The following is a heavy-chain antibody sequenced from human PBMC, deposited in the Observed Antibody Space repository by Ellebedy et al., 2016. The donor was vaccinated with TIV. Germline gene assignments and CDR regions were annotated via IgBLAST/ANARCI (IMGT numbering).Heavy chain of an antibody. CDR3: AKEMEVVVAAVDY. D-gene: IGHD2-15*01. Sequence: PGGSLRLSCAASGFTFSSYAMSWVRQAPGKGLEWVSTVTGSGSSTYYADSVKGRFTISRDNSKNTLYLQINSLRAEDTAVYYCAKEMEVVVAAVDYWGQGTLVTVSS. V-gene: IGHV3-23*01. CDR2: VTGSGSST. CDR1: GFTFSSYA. J-gene: IGHJ4*02.